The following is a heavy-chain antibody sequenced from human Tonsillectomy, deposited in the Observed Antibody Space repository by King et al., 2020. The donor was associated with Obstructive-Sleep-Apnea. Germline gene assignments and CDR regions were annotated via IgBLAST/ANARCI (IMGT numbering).Heavy chain of an antibody. CDR2: ISSSSSYI. J-gene: IGHJ3*02. D-gene: IGHD6-13*01. CDR1: GFTFSSYS. CDR3: ARGGYPDAFDI. V-gene: IGHV3-21*01. Sequence: VQLVESGGGLVKPGGSLRHSCAASGFTFSSYSMNWVRQAPGKGLECVSSISSSSSYIYYADSVKGRFTIPRDNAKNSLYLQMNSLRAEDTAVYYCARGGYPDAFDIWGQGTMVTVSS.